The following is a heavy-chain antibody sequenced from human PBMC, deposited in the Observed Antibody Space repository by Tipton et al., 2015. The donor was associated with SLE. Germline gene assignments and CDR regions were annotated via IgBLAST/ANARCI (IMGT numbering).Heavy chain of an antibody. J-gene: IGHJ4*02. D-gene: IGHD3-10*01. CDR3: ARSQYYYGTRTFDY. V-gene: IGHV4-31*03. CDR2: IYFSGST. CDR1: GDSISSGDYY. Sequence: LSCTVSGDSISSGDYYWSWIRRHPGKGLEWLGYIYFSGSTYYNPSLKGRITISVDTTKNQFSLKLSSVTAADTAIYYCARSQYYYGTRTFDYWGQGTLVTVSS.